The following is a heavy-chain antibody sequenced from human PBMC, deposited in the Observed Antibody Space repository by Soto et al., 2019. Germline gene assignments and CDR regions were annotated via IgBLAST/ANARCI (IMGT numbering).Heavy chain of an antibody. J-gene: IGHJ4*02. V-gene: IGHV4-59*08. CDR1: GGSISSYY. Sequence: SETLSLTCTVSGGSISSYYWSWIRQPPGKGLEWIGYIYYSGSTNYNPSLKSRVTISVDTSKNQFSLKLSSVTAADTAVYYCARHLHLKDRYGVIDYWGQGTLVTVSS. CDR2: IYYSGST. D-gene: IGHD3-16*02. CDR3: ARHLHLKDRYGVIDY.